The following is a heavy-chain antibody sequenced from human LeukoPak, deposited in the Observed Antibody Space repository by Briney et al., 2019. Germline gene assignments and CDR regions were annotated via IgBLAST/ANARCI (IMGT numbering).Heavy chain of an antibody. Sequence: GGSLRLSCAASGFTFSNYWMHWFRQAPGKGLVWVSRINYDGSTNYADSVKGRFTISRDNARNTLYMQMNSLRAEDTAVYYCVRGCSSTSCYPFDYWGQGTLVTVSS. CDR3: VRGCSSTSCYPFDY. CDR2: INYDGST. V-gene: IGHV3-74*01. CDR1: GFTFSNYW. D-gene: IGHD2-2*01. J-gene: IGHJ4*02.